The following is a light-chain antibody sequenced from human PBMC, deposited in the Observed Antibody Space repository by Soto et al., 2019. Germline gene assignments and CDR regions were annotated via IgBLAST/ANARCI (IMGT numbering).Light chain of an antibody. CDR1: QSVSSIY. V-gene: IGKV3-20*01. Sequence: EIVLTQSPGTLSWSPGERATLSCRASQSVSSIYLAWYQQKPGQAPRLLIYGASSRATGIPDRFSGSGSGTDFTLTISRLETEDFEVYYCQQYGSSTLTFGGGTQVDIK. CDR3: QQYGSSTLT. J-gene: IGKJ4*01. CDR2: GAS.